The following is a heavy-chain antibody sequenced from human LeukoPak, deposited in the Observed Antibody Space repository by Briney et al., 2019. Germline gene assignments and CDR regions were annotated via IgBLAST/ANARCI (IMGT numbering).Heavy chain of an antibody. D-gene: IGHD5-18*01. CDR3: ASGVDRAKTFY. J-gene: IGHJ4*02. CDR1: GAPISSDGYY. V-gene: IGHV4-31*03. Sequence: SETLSLTCTVSGAPISSDGYYWNWIRQHPGKGLEWIGYIQYSGSTYYTPSLRSRVIISVDTSKNHFSLKLTSVTAADTAVYYCASGVDRAKTFYWGQGTLVTVSS. CDR2: IQYSGST.